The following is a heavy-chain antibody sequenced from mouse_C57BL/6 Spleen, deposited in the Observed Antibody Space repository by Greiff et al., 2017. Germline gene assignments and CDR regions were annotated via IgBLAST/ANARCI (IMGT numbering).Heavy chain of an antibody. J-gene: IGHJ4*01. Sequence: QVKLQQPGAELVKPGASVTMSCTASGYTFTSYWITWVQQRPGQGLEWMGDIYPGSGSNNSNAKFTIQATLTVDTSASTAYMQLSSLTSEDSAVYYCAREGDDSAHAMDYWGQGTSVTVSS. CDR1: GYTFTSYW. CDR2: IYPGSGSN. CDR3: AREGDDSAHAMDY. D-gene: IGHD6-1*01. V-gene: IGHV1-55*01.